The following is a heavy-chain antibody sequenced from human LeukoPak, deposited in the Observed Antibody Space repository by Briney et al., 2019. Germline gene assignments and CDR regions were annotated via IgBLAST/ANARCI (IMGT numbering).Heavy chain of an antibody. CDR1: GGSFSGYY. CDR3: ARLRKGTGIRQQLVDTYYFDY. J-gene: IGHJ4*02. Sequence: SETLSLTCAVYGGSFSGYYWSWIRQPPGKGLEWIGEINHSGSTNYNPSLKSRVTISVDTSKNQFSLKRSSVTAADTAVYYCARLRKGTGIRQQLVDTYYFDYWGQGTLVTVSS. D-gene: IGHD6-13*01. V-gene: IGHV4-34*01. CDR2: INHSGST.